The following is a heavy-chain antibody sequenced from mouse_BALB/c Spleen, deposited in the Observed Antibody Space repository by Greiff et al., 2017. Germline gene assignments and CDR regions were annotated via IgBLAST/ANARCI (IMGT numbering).Heavy chain of an antibody. CDR1: GFTFTDYY. D-gene: IGHD2-14*01. J-gene: IGHJ4*01. CDR2: IRNEANGYTT. V-gene: IGHV7-3*02. Sequence: EVQLVESGGGLVPPGGSLRLSCATSGFTFTDYYMSWVRQPPGKALEWLGFIRNEANGYTTEYSASVKGRFTIARDNSHSIRYLQMNTLRDEDSATYYCARYMSPYRYDASYYAMDYWGQGTSVTVSS. CDR3: ARYMSPYRYDASYYAMDY.